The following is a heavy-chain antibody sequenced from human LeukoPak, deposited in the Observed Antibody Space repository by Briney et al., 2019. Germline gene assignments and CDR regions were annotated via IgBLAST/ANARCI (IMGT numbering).Heavy chain of an antibody. CDR2: VNHDGREK. CDR3: ARVVLIGVVMPLYAMDV. V-gene: IGHV3-7*03. Sequence: GGSLRLSCVASGFTFSSYWMSWVRHVPGKGLEWVGNVNHDGREKYYVDSVKGRFTISRDNGENSLYLQTNNLRAEDTAVYHCARVVLIGVVMPLYAMDVWGQGTTVTVS. J-gene: IGHJ6*02. CDR1: GFTFSSYW. D-gene: IGHD3-3*01.